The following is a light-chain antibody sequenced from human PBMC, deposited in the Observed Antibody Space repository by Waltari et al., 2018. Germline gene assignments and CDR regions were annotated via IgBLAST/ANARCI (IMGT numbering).Light chain of an antibody. CDR2: GAS. Sequence: EIVLTQSPGTLSLSPGERVTLSCRASQSVDRSLAWYQQEPGQAPSLLIYGASSRATGIPDRVSGSGSGTDFSLTISRLAPDDLAVYYCQHYVRLPVTFGQGTKVEI. CDR1: QSVDRS. J-gene: IGKJ1*01. V-gene: IGKV3-20*01. CDR3: QHYVRLPVT.